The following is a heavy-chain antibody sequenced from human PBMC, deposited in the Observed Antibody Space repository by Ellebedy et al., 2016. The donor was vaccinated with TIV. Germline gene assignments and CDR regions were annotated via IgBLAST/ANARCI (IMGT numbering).Heavy chain of an antibody. Sequence: SETLSLXXSVSGGSISGYSWTWIRQPPGKGLEWIGYVYNTGSTSYNPSLGNRVTISLDTSKNQISLKLSSVTAADTAVYFCARGHLDYKFWGQGSLVTVSS. CDR1: GGSISGYS. D-gene: IGHD3-16*01. CDR3: ARGHLDYKF. CDR2: VYNTGST. V-gene: IGHV4-59*01. J-gene: IGHJ4*02.